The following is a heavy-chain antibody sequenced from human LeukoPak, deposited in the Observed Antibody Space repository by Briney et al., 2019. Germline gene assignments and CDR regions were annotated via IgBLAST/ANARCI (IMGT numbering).Heavy chain of an antibody. CDR3: ARVRGLGYCSSTSCYTAHPIDY. Sequence: PGGSLRLSCAASGFTVSSNYMSWVRQAPGKGLEWVSVIYSGGSTYYADSVKGRFTISRDNSKTTLYLQMNSLRAEDTAVYYCARVRGLGYCSSTSCYTAHPIDYWGQGTLVTVSS. D-gene: IGHD2-2*02. J-gene: IGHJ4*02. V-gene: IGHV3-53*01. CDR1: GFTVSSNY. CDR2: IYSGGST.